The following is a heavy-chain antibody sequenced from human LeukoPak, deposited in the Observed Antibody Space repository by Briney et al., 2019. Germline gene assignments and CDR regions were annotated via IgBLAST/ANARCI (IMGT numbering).Heavy chain of an antibody. CDR1: GYTFTSYG. V-gene: IGHV1-18*04. CDR3: ARGRGYCSGGSCSENFDY. J-gene: IGHJ4*02. D-gene: IGHD2-15*01. Sequence: ASVKVSCKASGYTFTSYGISWVRQAPGQGLEWMGWISAYNGNTNYAQKLQGRVTMTTDTSTSTAYMELRSLRSDDTAVYYCARGRGYCSGGSCSENFDYWGQGTLVTVSS. CDR2: ISAYNGNT.